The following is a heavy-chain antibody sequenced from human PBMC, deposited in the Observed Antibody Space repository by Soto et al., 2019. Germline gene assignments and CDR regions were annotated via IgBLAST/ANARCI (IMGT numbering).Heavy chain of an antibody. D-gene: IGHD4-17*01. V-gene: IGHV4-31*03. CDR1: GGSISSGGYY. CDR2: IYYSGST. Sequence: PSETLSLTCTVSGGSISSGGYYWSWIRQHPGKGLEWIGYIYYSGSTYYNPSLKSRVTISVDTSKNQFSLKLSSVTAADTAVYYCARGQNYGDYVFHYYYGMDVWGQGTTVTVSS. J-gene: IGHJ6*02. CDR3: ARGQNYGDYVFHYYYGMDV.